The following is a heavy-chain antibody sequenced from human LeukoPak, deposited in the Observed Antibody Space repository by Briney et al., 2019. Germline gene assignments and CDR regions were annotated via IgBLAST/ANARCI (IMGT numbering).Heavy chain of an antibody. V-gene: IGHV1-24*01. CDR2: FDPEDGET. D-gene: IGHD1-26*01. CDR3: ATHSGSYTGGWYYGMDV. J-gene: IGHJ6*02. Sequence: ASVKVSCKVSGYTHTELSMHWVRQAPGKGLEWMGGFDPEDGETIYAQKFQGRVTMTEDTSTDTAYMELSSLRSEDTAVYYCATHSGSYTGGWYYGMDVWGQGTTVTVSS. CDR1: GYTHTELS.